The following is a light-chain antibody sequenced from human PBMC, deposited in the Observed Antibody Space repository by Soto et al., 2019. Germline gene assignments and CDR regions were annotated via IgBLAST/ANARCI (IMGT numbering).Light chain of an antibody. CDR3: AAWDDSLSAWV. V-gene: IGLV1-47*01. CDR2: KNN. Sequence: QSVLTQPPSASGTPGQRVTISCSGGSYNVGKNLVYWYQQRPGTAPKLIIFKNNKRPSGVPDRFSGSNSGSSASLAISGLRSEDEADYFCAAWDDSLSAWVFGGGTKLTV. J-gene: IGLJ3*02. CDR1: SYNVGKNL.